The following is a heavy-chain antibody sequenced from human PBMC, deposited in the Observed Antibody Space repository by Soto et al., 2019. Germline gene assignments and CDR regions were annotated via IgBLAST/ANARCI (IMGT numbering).Heavy chain of an antibody. CDR2: ISGSGGST. D-gene: IGHD3-10*01. Sequence: PGGSLRLSCAASGFTFSSYAMSWVRQAPGKGLEWVSAISGSGGSTYYADYVKGRFTISRDNSKNTLYLQMNSLRAEDTAVYYCAKDYYGSGSQKYNWFDPWGQGTLVTVSS. CDR1: GFTFSSYA. V-gene: IGHV3-23*01. J-gene: IGHJ5*02. CDR3: AKDYYGSGSQKYNWFDP.